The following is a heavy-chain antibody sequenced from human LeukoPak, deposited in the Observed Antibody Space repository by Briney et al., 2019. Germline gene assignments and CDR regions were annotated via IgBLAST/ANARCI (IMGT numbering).Heavy chain of an antibody. CDR1: GGSISSYY. D-gene: IGHD3-3*01. J-gene: IGHJ6*02. Sequence: SETLSLTCTVSGGSISSYYWSWIRQPPGKGLEWIGYIYYSGSTNYNPSLKSRVTISVDTSKNQFSLKLSSVTAADTAVYYRARGRFDFWSGYYGPYGMDVWGQGTTVTVSS. CDR2: IYYSGST. CDR3: ARGRFDFWSGYYGPYGMDV. V-gene: IGHV4-59*12.